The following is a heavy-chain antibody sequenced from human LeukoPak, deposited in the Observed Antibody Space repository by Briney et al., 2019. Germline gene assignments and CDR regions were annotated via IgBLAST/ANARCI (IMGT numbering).Heavy chain of an antibody. CDR2: ISHSGST. Sequence: SETLSLTCAVYGGSFSGYYWSWIRQPPGKGLEWIGEISHSGSTNYNPSLKSRVTISVDTSKNQFSLKLSSVTAADTAVYYCARGGMPYYYDSSGYYYPPRYFQHWGQGTLVTVSS. CDR1: GGSFSGYY. CDR3: ARGGMPYYYDSSGYYYPPRYFQH. D-gene: IGHD3-22*01. J-gene: IGHJ1*01. V-gene: IGHV4-34*01.